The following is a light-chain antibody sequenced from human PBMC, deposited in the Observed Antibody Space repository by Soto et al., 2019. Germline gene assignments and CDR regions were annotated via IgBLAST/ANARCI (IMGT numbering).Light chain of an antibody. CDR3: QQRNSWPLLT. Sequence: DIVLTQSPATLSLSPGERASLSCRASQSVGNSLAWYQQKPGQPPRLLIYDASTMATGIPARFSGSGSVTDFTLTIISLEPADFAVYYCQQRNSWPLLTFGGGTKVEIK. CDR2: DAS. J-gene: IGKJ4*01. CDR1: QSVGNS. V-gene: IGKV3-11*01.